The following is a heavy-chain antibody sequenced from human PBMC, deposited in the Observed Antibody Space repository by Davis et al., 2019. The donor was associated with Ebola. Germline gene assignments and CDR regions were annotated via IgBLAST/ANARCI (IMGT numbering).Heavy chain of an antibody. V-gene: IGHV3-23*01. CDR2: ISGSGGNT. Sequence: GESLKISCAASGFTFSTYSMSWVRQAPGKGLEWVSAISGSGGNTYYADSVKGRFTISRYNSKKTMYLQMNSLRGEDTAVYYCARSGLSFGVVKYHYGMDAWGKGTTVTVSS. J-gene: IGHJ6*04. CDR1: GFTFSTYS. CDR3: ARSGLSFGVVKYHYGMDA. D-gene: IGHD3-3*01.